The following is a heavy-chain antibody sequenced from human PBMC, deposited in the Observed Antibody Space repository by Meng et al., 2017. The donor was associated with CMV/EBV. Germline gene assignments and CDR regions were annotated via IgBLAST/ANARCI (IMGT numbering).Heavy chain of an antibody. Sequence: GESLKISCAASGFTFSSYEMNWVRQAPGKGLEWVSYISSSGSTIYYADSVKGRFTISRDNAKNSLYLQMNSLRAEDTAVYYCARVKSSGYYYLGYWYFDLWGRGTLVTVSS. CDR1: GFTFSSYE. D-gene: IGHD3-22*01. CDR3: ARVKSSGYYYLGYWYFDL. V-gene: IGHV3-48*03. J-gene: IGHJ2*01. CDR2: ISSSGSTI.